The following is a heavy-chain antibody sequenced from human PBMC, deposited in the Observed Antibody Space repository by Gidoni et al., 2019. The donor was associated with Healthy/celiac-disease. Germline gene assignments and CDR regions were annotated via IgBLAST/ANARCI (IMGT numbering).Heavy chain of an antibody. J-gene: IGHJ5*02. D-gene: IGHD3-10*01. V-gene: IGHV4-30-2*01. CDR1: GGSISSGGYS. Sequence: AVSGGSISSGGYSWSWIRQPPGKGLEWIGYIYHSGSTYYNPSLKSRVTISVDRSKNQFSLKLSSATAADTAVYYCASSLRGVYNWFDPWGQGTLVTVSS. CDR2: IYHSGST. CDR3: ASSLRGVYNWFDP.